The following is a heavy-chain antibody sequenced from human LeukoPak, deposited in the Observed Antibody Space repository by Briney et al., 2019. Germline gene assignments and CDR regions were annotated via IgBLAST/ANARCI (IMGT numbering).Heavy chain of an antibody. J-gene: IGHJ2*01. CDR2: ISGTGGSP. V-gene: IGHV3-23*01. D-gene: IGHD6-19*01. Sequence: GGSLRLSCAASGFTFTSYGMSWVRQAPGKGLEWVSSISGTGGSPYYADSVKGRFTISRDNSENTVYLQMNSLRAEDTAECYCAKTLRESSGREYFDLWGRGTLVTVSS. CDR1: GFTFTSYG. CDR3: AKTLRESSGREYFDL.